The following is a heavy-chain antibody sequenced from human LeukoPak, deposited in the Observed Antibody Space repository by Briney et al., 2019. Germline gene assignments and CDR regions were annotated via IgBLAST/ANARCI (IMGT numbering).Heavy chain of an antibody. J-gene: IGHJ4*02. Sequence: GGSLRLSCAASGLTSINAWLSGVRQAPGKGLEWVGHIKSKTDGGTTDYGARVKGRFTISRDDSKNTQYLQMNSLKTEDTAVYYCTTYYYDDTSDLDYWGQGTLVTVSS. V-gene: IGHV3-15*01. CDR3: TTYYYDDTSDLDY. CDR2: IKSKTDGGTT. D-gene: IGHD3-22*01. CDR1: GLTSINAW.